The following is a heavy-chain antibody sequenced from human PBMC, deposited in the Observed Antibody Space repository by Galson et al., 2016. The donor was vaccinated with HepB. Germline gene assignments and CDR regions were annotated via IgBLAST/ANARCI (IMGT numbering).Heavy chain of an antibody. Sequence: SLRLSCAASGLTFDDSAMHWVRQAPGERPEWVSLISGDGGRQHYADSVRGRFTISRDNSKNSLYLEMHSLRTEDTAFYYCSKDIPTPAARQAFHIWGQGTVVIVSS. J-gene: IGHJ3*02. CDR2: ISGDGGRQ. V-gene: IGHV3-43*02. D-gene: IGHD6-6*01. CDR3: SKDIPTPAARQAFHI. CDR1: GLTFDDSA.